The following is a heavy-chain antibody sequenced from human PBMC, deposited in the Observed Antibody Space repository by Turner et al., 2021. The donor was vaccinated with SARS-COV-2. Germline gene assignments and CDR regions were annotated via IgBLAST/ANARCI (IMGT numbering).Heavy chain of an antibody. V-gene: IGHV3-33*01. J-gene: IGHJ3*02. Sequence: QVQLVESGGGVVQPGRSLRLSCVVSGFTFSTYGMHWVRQAQGKGLEWVAVRVNDGSQQHYADSVKGRFIISRDNSKNTLFLQMNSLRAEDTALYYCARDDILPDNGRDIWCQGTMVTVSS. CDR2: RVNDGSQQ. D-gene: IGHD3-9*01. CDR3: ARDDILPDNGRDI. CDR1: GFTFSTYG.